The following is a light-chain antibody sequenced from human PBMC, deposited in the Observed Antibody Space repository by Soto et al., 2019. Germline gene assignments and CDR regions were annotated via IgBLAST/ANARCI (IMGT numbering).Light chain of an antibody. CDR1: QSVSSSY. CDR2: GAS. Sequence: EIVLTQSPGTLSLSTGERATLSCRASQSVSSSYLAWYQQKPGLAPRHLIYGASSRATGIPDRFSGSGSGTDVTLAISRQGPENFAVYDCQKYGTLPGTFGQGTKVEIK. CDR3: QKYGTLPGT. J-gene: IGKJ1*01. V-gene: IGKV3-20*01.